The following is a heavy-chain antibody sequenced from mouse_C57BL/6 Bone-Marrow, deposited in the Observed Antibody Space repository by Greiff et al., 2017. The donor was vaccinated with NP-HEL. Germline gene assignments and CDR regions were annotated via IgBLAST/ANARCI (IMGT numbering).Heavy chain of an antibody. V-gene: IGHV14-4*01. J-gene: IGHJ4*01. D-gene: IGHD2-3*01. CDR1: GFNIKDDY. CDR3: SAGAGYFYAVDY. CDR2: IDPENGDT. Sequence: EVQLQQSGAELVRPGASVKLSCTASGFNIKDDYMHWVKQRPEQGLEWIGWIDPENGDTEYASKFQGKATITADKSSNTAYLQLSSLTSEDTADYYVSAGAGYFYAVDYWGQGTSVTVSS.